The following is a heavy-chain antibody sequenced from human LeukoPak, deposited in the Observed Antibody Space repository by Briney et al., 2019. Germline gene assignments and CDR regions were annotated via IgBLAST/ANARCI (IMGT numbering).Heavy chain of an antibody. J-gene: IGHJ3*02. Sequence: MASETLSLTCTVSGGSISSGGYYWSWIRQHPGKGLEWIGYIYYSGSTYYNPSLKSRVTISVDTSKNQFSLKLSSVTAADTAVYYCARSDPYIVVVTPPRAFDIWGQGTMVTVSS. V-gene: IGHV4-31*03. CDR3: ARSDPYIVVVTPPRAFDI. D-gene: IGHD2-21*02. CDR2: IYYSGST. CDR1: GGSISSGGYY.